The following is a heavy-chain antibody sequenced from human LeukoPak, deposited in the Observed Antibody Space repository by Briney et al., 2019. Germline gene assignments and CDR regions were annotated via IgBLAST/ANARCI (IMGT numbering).Heavy chain of an antibody. J-gene: IGHJ4*02. D-gene: IGHD3/OR15-3a*01. V-gene: IGHV4-39*01. CDR1: GGSISSSSYY. CDR2: IYLSGST. CDR3: ARQTGSGLFILP. Sequence: SETLSLTCTVSGGSISSSSYYWGWIRQPPGKGLEWIGSIYLSGSTYYNPSLKSRVTISVDTSKNQFSLRLTSVTAADTAVYYCARQTGSGLFILPGGQGTLVTVSS.